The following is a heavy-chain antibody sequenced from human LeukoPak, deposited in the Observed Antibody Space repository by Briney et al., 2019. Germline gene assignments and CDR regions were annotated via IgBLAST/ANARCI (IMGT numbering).Heavy chain of an antibody. J-gene: IGHJ4*02. D-gene: IGHD2-15*01. CDR1: GYTFTSYD. V-gene: IGHV1-8*01. CDR2: MNPNSGNT. Sequence: GASVTVSFTASGYTFTSYDINWVRQATGQGLEWMGWMNPNSGNTGYAQKFQGRVTMTRNTSISTAYMELSSLRSEDTAVYYCAREGGRPRQYKDCSGGSCQTRRPYFDYWGQGTLVTVSS. CDR3: AREGGRPRQYKDCSGGSCQTRRPYFDY.